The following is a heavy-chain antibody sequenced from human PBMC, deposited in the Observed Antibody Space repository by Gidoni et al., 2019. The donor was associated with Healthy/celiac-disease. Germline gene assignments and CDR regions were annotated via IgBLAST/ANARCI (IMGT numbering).Heavy chain of an antibody. CDR1: GSSVRSGSYY. J-gene: IGHJ6*02. CDR3: ARDGDYYYGRDV. V-gene: IGHV4-61*01. CDR2: IYYSGST. D-gene: IGHD3-16*01. Sequence: QVQLQESGPGLVTPSETLSLTCTVSGSSVRSGSYYWSWIRQPPGKGLEWIGYIYYSGSTNYNPSLKSRVTISVDTSTNQFSRKLSSVTAADTAVYYCARDGDYYYGRDVWGQGTTVTVSS.